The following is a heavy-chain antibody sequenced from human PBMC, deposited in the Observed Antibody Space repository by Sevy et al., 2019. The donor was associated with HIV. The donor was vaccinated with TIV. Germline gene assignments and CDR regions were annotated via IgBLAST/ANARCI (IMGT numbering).Heavy chain of an antibody. Sequence: SETLSLTCAVSGVSVSSDTYYWSWIRQPPGKGLEWIGYVYHTGSTNYSPPFKSRVTISVDTSKNQFSLRLFSVAAADTAVYYCAREPYFFDKSGDYWDYWGHGALGTVSS. V-gene: IGHV4-61*01. J-gene: IGHJ4*01. CDR2: VYHTGST. CDR1: GVSVSSDTYY. CDR3: AREPYFFDKSGDYWDY. D-gene: IGHD3-22*01.